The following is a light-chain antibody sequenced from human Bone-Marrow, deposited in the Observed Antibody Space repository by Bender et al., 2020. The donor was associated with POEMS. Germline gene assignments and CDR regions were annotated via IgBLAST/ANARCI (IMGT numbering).Light chain of an antibody. CDR1: QLGDQY. Sequence: SYGLTQPPSVSVSPGHTANITCSGDQLGDQYASWYQLKPGQSPVLVIYEDNKRPSGIPERFSGSNSGNIATLTISGTQALDEADYYCQSSDRSGTNYVFGGGTRVTVL. CDR3: QSSDRSGTNYV. V-gene: IGLV3-1*01. J-gene: IGLJ1*01. CDR2: EDN.